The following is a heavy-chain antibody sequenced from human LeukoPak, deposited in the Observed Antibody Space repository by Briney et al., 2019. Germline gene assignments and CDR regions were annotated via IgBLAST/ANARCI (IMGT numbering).Heavy chain of an antibody. V-gene: IGHV3-23*01. CDR2: ISGSGGST. J-gene: IGHJ4*02. CDR1: GFTFSSYS. CDR3: AKGHEQQLALSDY. D-gene: IGHD6-13*01. Sequence: GGSLRLSCAASGFTFSSYSMSWVRQAPGKGLEWVSAISGSGGSTYYADSVKGRFTISRDNSKNTLYLQMNSLRAEDTAVYYCAKGHEQQLALSDYWGQGTLVTVSS.